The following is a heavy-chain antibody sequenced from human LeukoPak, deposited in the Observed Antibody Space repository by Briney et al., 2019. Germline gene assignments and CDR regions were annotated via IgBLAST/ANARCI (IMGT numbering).Heavy chain of an antibody. V-gene: IGHV1-46*01. CDR1: GYSFTSYF. CDR3: RTMVRDFDY. Sequence: ASVKVSCKVSGYSFTSYFMHWVRQAPGQGLEWMGIINPSGGSTSYAQKFQGRVTMTRGTSTSTAYMELSSLRSEDTAFYYCRTMVRDFDYWGQGTLVTVSS. J-gene: IGHJ4*02. D-gene: IGHD3-10*01. CDR2: INPSGGST.